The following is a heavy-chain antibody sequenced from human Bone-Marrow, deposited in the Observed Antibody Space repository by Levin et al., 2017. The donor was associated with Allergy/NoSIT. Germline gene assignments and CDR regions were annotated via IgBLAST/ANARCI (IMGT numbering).Heavy chain of an antibody. D-gene: IGHD5-18*01. V-gene: IGHV3-74*01. CDR2: INSDGSST. CDR3: ARGGGYSYGYYYYYYGMDV. J-gene: IGHJ6*02. Sequence: PGGSLRLSCAASGFTFSSYWMHWVRQAPGKGLVWVSRINSDGSSTSYADSVKGRFTISRDNAKNTLYLQMNSLRAEDTAVYYCARGGGYSYGYYYYYYGMDVWGQGTTVTVSS. CDR1: GFTFSSYW.